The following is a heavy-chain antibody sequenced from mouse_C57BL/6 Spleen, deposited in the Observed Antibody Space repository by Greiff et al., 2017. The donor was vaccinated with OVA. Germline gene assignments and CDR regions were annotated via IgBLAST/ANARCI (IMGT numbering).Heavy chain of an antibody. CDR3: ARNWDGY. D-gene: IGHD4-1*01. J-gene: IGHJ2*01. CDR1: GYTFTSYW. V-gene: IGHV1-50*01. CDR2: IDPSDSYT. Sequence: QVQLKQSGAELVKPGASVKLSCKASGYTFTSYWMQWVKQRPGQGLEWIGEIDPSDSYTNYNQKFKGKATLTVDTSSSTAYMQLSSLTSEDSAVYYCARNWDGYWGQGTTLTVSS.